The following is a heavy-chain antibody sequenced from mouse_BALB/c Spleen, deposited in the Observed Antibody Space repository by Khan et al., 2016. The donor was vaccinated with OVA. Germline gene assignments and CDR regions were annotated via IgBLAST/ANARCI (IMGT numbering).Heavy chain of an antibody. CDR1: GYTFTSYW. V-gene: IGHV1S41*01. D-gene: IGHD1-1*01. Sequence: DLVKPGASVKLSCKASGYTFTSYWINWIKQRPGQGLEWMGRIAPGSGSTSYNAMFKGKATLTVDTSSTTAYIQFSSLSSEDSAVYVCARGNYYGNSVYAMDYWGQGTSVTVSS. J-gene: IGHJ4*01. CDR3: ARGNYYGNSVYAMDY. CDR2: IAPGSGST.